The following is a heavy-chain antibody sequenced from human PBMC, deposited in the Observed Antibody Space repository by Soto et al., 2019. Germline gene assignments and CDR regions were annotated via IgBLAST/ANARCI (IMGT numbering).Heavy chain of an antibody. V-gene: IGHV3-30*03. CDR2: ISYDGSNK. J-gene: IGHJ4*02. D-gene: IGHD3-10*01. CDR1: GFHFSSYG. CDR3: VGGQYYFDY. Sequence: QVQLVESGGGVVQPGRSLRLSCAASGFHFSSYGMHWVREAPGKGLEWVAVISYDGSNKYYADSVKGRFTISRDNSASTLYLQMNSLRPEDTALYYCVGGQYYFDYRGQGTLVTVSP.